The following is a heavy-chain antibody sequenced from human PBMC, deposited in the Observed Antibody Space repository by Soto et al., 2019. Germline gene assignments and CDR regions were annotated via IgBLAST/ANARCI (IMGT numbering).Heavy chain of an antibody. V-gene: IGHV3-30-3*01. Sequence: HPGGSLRLSCAASGLTFSSYAMHWVRQAPGKGLEWVAVISYDGSNKYYADSVKGRFTISRDNSKNTLYLQMNSLRAEDTAVYYCARQAVLRFLEWVPPDYWGQGTLVTVSS. CDR1: GLTFSSYA. D-gene: IGHD3-3*01. J-gene: IGHJ4*02. CDR2: ISYDGSNK. CDR3: ARQAVLRFLEWVPPDY.